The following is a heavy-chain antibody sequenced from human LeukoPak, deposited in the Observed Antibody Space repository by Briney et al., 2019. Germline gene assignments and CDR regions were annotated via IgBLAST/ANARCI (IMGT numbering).Heavy chain of an antibody. Sequence: GTSLRLSCAASGFTFSNYGMQWVRQAPGKGLEWVAVISYEGSTSYYADSVKGRFTISRDNSKSTLILQMNGLRSEDTAVYYCAKPYSYGSTWGQGTLVTVSS. V-gene: IGHV3-30*18. D-gene: IGHD5-18*01. CDR1: GFTFSNYG. CDR3: AKPYSYGST. J-gene: IGHJ5*02. CDR2: ISYEGSTS.